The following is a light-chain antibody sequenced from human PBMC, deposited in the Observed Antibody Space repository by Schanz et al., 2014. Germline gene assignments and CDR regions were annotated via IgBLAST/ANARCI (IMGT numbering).Light chain of an antibody. J-gene: IGLJ3*02. CDR3: GTWDSSLSALV. CDR2: DNH. CDR1: SSEIGDNY. Sequence: QSVLTQPPSVSAAPGQKVTISCSGSSSEIGDNYVSWYQHLPGTAPKVLIYDNHYRPSGIPDRFSGSKSGTSATLDITGLQTGDEADYYCGTWDSSLSALVFGGGTKLTVL. V-gene: IGLV1-51*01.